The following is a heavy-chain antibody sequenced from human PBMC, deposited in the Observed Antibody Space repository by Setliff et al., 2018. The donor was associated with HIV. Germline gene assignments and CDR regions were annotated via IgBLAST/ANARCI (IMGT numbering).Heavy chain of an antibody. Sequence: SETLSLTCTVSGGSISSGGYYWSWIRQPPGKGLEWIGYIYTSGSTNYNPSLKSRVTMSVGTSKNQFSLKLSSVTAADTAVYYCARCYYNFWSGYPLDYMDVWGKGTTVTVSS. CDR2: IYTSGST. D-gene: IGHD3-3*01. CDR3: ARCYYNFWSGYPLDYMDV. V-gene: IGHV4-61*08. J-gene: IGHJ6*03. CDR1: GGSISSGGYY.